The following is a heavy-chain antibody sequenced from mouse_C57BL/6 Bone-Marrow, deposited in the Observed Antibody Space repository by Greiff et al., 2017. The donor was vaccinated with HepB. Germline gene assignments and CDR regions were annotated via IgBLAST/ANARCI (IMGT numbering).Heavy chain of an antibody. J-gene: IGHJ3*01. D-gene: IGHD2-4*01. Sequence: QVQLQQPGTELVKPGASVKLSCKASGYTFTSYWMHWVKQRPGQGLEWIGNINPSNGGTNYNEKFKSKATLTVDKSSSTAYMQLSSLTSEDSAVYYCARQRGYDYDVAWFADWGQGTLVTVSA. CDR2: INPSNGGT. V-gene: IGHV1-53*01. CDR3: ARQRGYDYDVAWFAD. CDR1: GYTFTSYW.